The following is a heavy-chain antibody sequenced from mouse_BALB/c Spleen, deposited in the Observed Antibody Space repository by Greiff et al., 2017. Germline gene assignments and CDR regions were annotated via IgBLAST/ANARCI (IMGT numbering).Heavy chain of an antibody. D-gene: IGHD2-2*01. V-gene: IGHV1-69*01. CDR3: ARGLRSAMDY. J-gene: IGHJ4*01. CDR2: IDPSDSYT. CDR1: GYTFTDYW. Sequence: VQLQQPGAELVMPGASVKMSCKASGYTFTDYWMHWVKQRPGQGLEWIGAIDPSDSYTSYNQKFKGKATLTVDESSSTAYMQLSSLTSEDSAVYYCARGLRSAMDYWGQGTSVTVSS.